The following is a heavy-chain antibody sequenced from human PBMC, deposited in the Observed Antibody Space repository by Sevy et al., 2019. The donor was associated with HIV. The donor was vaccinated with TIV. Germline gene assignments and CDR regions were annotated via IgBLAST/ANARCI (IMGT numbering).Heavy chain of an antibody. Sequence: GGSLRLSCAASGFTFSSYWMSWVRQAPGKGLEWVANIKQDGSEKYYVDSVKGRFTISRDNAKNSLYLQMNSLRAEDTAVYYCARARITMIDDFEIWGQGTMVTVSS. CDR1: GFTFSSYW. V-gene: IGHV3-7*01. D-gene: IGHD3-22*01. CDR3: ARARITMIDDFEI. J-gene: IGHJ3*02. CDR2: IKQDGSEK.